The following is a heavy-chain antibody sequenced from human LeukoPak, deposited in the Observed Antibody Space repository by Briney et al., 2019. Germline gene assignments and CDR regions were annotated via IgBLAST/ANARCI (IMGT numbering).Heavy chain of an antibody. J-gene: IGHJ4*02. Sequence: PSETLSLTCTVSGGSISSGDYYWTWIRQHPGKGLEWIGYISYRGSTYYNPSLKTRVTISLDTSKNQFSLKLSSVTAADTATYYCARRVPGDNVDFDFWGQGTLVTVSS. CDR2: ISYRGST. CDR1: GGSISSGDYY. CDR3: ARRVPGDNVDFDF. D-gene: IGHD1-14*01. V-gene: IGHV4-31*03.